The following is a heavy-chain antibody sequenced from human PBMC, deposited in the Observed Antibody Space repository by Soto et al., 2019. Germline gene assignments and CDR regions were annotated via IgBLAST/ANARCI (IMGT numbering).Heavy chain of an antibody. CDR1: GGSLSTNP. J-gene: IGHJ4*02. CDR3: ARRDSGGFYRFFDS. D-gene: IGHD2-15*01. CDR2: TGSGTGPG. Sequence: SVKVSCKVSGGSLSTNPISWVRQAPGQGLEWMGGTGSGTGPGNHAQKFQGRLTVTADKSTSTVYMELTNLSSEDTAVYYCARRDSGGFYRFFDSWGQGTLVTVSS. V-gene: IGHV1-69*06.